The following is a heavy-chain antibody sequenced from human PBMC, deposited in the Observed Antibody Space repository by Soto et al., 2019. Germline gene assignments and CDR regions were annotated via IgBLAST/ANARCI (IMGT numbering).Heavy chain of an antibody. V-gene: IGHV3-72*01. J-gene: IGHJ6*02. CDR1: GLIFSDYH. CDR2: IRRKANSYTT. CDR3: AMLGGWSGGSNDMDV. D-gene: IGHD6-19*01. Sequence: EVLLVESGGGLVQPGGSLRLSCAASGLIFSDYHMDWVRQAPGKGLEWVGRIRRKANSYTTEYAASVKGRFTISSEDSKNSLYLQMNSLKTEDTAVYYCAMLGGWSGGSNDMDVWGQGTTVTVSS.